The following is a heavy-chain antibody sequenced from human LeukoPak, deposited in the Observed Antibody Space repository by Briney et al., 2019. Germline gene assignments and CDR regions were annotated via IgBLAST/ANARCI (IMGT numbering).Heavy chain of an antibody. CDR1: GGSISSYY. D-gene: IGHD2-15*01. J-gene: IGHJ1*01. V-gene: IGHV4-59*01. Sequence: SETLSLTCTVSGGSISSYYWSWIRQPPGKGREWIRYIYYSGITDYNPSLRSRVTISVDTSKNQFSLKLSSVTAADTAVYYCAREDYCGGGSCYSGYFQHWGQGTLVTVSS. CDR3: AREDYCGGGSCYSGYFQH. CDR2: IYYSGIT.